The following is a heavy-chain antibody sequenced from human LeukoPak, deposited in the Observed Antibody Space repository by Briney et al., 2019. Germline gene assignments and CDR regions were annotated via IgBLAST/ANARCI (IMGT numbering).Heavy chain of an antibody. CDR2: INPNSGGT. V-gene: IGHV1-2*02. Sequence: GASVKVSCKASGYTFTGYYMHWVRQAPGQGLEWMGWINPNSGGTNYAQKFQGRVTMTGDTSISTAYMELSRLRSDDTAVYYCARGSQWELRGIWFDPWGQGTLVTVSS. J-gene: IGHJ5*02. D-gene: IGHD1-26*01. CDR1: GYTFTGYY. CDR3: ARGSQWELRGIWFDP.